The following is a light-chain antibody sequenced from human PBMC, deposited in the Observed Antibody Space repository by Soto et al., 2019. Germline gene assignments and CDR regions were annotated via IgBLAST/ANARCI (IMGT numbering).Light chain of an antibody. Sequence: QSVLTQPASVSGSPGQSITISCTGTNSDVGGYNYVSWYQQHPGKAPKLMIYDVSNRPSGVSNRFSGSKSGNTASLTISGLQAEDEDDYYCSSYTSSSTLVFGGGTKLTVL. V-gene: IGLV2-14*01. CDR1: NSDVGGYNY. CDR2: DVS. CDR3: SSYTSSSTLV. J-gene: IGLJ3*02.